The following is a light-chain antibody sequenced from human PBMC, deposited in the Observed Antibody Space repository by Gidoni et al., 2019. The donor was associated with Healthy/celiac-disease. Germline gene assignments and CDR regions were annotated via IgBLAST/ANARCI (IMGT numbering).Light chain of an antibody. CDR2: QDS. CDR3: QAWDSSTGV. CDR1: KLGDKY. J-gene: IGLJ1*01. V-gene: IGLV3-1*01. Sequence: SYALTQTLSVSVSPGQTASITCSEDKLGDKYACWYQQKPGQYPVLVIYQDSKRPSGIPERFSGSNSGNTATLTISGTQAMDEADYYWQAWDSSTGVFGTGTKVTVL.